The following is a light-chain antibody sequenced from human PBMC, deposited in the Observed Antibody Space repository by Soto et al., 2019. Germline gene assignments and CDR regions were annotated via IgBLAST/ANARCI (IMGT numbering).Light chain of an antibody. CDR2: KAS. CDR3: QQYNSPWT. Sequence: IQMTQSPSTLSASVGDRVTITCRASQSISSWLAWYQQKPGKAPKLLIYKASSLESGVPSMFSGSGSGTEFTLTISSLQPDDFATYYCQQYNSPWTFGPGTKVEIK. J-gene: IGKJ1*01. V-gene: IGKV1-5*03. CDR1: QSISSW.